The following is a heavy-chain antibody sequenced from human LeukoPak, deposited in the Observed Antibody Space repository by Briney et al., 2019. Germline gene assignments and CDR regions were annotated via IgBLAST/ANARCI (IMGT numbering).Heavy chain of an antibody. J-gene: IGHJ4*01. V-gene: IGHV4-59*01. CDR2: TYHTGST. D-gene: IGHD1-26*01. Sequence: SETLSLTCNVSGGSISNSFRSWIRQPPGKGLEWIGYTYHTGSTTYNPSLKSRVNISVDRSKNQFSLRLNSETTPDTALYSCARGGASFDCWGHGTLVTVSP. CDR3: ARGGASFDC. CDR1: GGSISNSF.